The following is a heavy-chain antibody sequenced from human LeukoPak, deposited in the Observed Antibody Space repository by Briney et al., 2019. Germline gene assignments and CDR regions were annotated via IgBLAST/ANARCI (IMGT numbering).Heavy chain of an antibody. D-gene: IGHD4-17*01. Sequence: SETLSLTCTVSGGYVSNGSYYWSWIRQPPGKGLEWIGYIYYSGSTNYNPSLKSRVTISVDTSKNQFSLKLSSVTAADTAVYYCARDYYGDLNYWGQGTLVTVSS. CDR2: IYYSGST. CDR3: ARDYYGDLNY. CDR1: GGYVSNGSYY. J-gene: IGHJ4*02. V-gene: IGHV4-61*01.